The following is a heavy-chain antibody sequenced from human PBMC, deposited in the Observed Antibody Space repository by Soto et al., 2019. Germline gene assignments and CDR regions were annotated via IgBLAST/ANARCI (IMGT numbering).Heavy chain of an antibody. J-gene: IGHJ4*02. V-gene: IGHV3-15*01. CDR1: GFSFDNAW. CDR3: STASSFYESSANRIRFDF. Sequence: PGGSLRLCCANSGFSFDNAWMNWSGQAPGEGLEWVGRMKSKTDGGTRDYAAPVKGRFTISRDDSENTLSLQMNSLTPEDTAVYYCSTASSFYESSANRIRFDFECRGT. D-gene: IGHD3-22*01. CDR2: MKSKTDGGTR.